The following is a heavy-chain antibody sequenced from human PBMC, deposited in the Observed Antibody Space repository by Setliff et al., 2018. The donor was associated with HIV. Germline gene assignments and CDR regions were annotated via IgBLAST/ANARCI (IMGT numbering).Heavy chain of an antibody. J-gene: IGHJ3*02. CDR2: INPNNGDT. CDR3: ARGRHSGTYEAFDI. CDR1: GYTFTGYY. D-gene: IGHD1-26*01. V-gene: IGHV1-2*02. Sequence: ASVKVSCKTSGYTFTGYYVHWVRQAPGQGLEWMGWINPNNGDTNYAQKFQGRVTMTRDTSISTTYMELNSLTSDDTAVYYCARGRHSGTYEAFDIWGQGTVVTVSS.